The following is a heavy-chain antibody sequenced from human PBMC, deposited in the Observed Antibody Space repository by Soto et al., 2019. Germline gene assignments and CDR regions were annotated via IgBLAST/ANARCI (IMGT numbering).Heavy chain of an antibody. CDR2: ISGSGGST. CDR1: GFTFSSYA. J-gene: IGHJ5*02. Sequence: GGSLRLSCAASGFTFSSYAMSWVRQAPGKGLEWVSAISGSGGSTYYADSVKGRFTISRDNSKNTLYLQMNSLRAEDTAVYYCAKLSPSEVVPAAMIAVGWFDPWGQGTLVTVSS. V-gene: IGHV3-23*01. CDR3: AKLSPSEVVPAAMIAVGWFDP. D-gene: IGHD2-2*01.